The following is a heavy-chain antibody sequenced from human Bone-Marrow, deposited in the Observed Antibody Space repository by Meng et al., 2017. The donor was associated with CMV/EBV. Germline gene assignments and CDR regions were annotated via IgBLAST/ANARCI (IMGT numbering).Heavy chain of an antibody. Sequence: SVKVSCKASGGTFSSYAISWVRQAPGQGLEWMGGIIPIFGTANYAQKFQGRVTITTDESTSTAYMELRSLRSDDTAVYYCARDQRFLEWSFEYCGQGTLVTVSS. CDR2: IIPIFGTA. D-gene: IGHD3-3*01. J-gene: IGHJ4*02. V-gene: IGHV1-69*05. CDR1: GGTFSSYA. CDR3: ARDQRFLEWSFEY.